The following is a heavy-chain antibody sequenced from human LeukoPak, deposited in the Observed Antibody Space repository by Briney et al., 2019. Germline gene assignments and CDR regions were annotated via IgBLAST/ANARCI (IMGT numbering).Heavy chain of an antibody. CDR2: IFPGDSDT. CDR3: ARRHDGGGWNYYAMDV. J-gene: IGHJ6*02. V-gene: IGHV5-51*01. CDR1: GYSFSSYW. D-gene: IGHD4-23*01. Sequence: HGESLKISCKGSGYSFSSYWIAWVRRMPGKGLEWMGIIFPGDSDTRYSPSFEGQGTISADKSISTAYLQWSSLKASDTGMYFCARRHDGGGWNYYAMDVWGQGTTVTVSS.